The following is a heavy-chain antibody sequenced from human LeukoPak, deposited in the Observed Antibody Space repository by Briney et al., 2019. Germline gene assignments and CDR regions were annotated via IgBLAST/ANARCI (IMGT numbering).Heavy chain of an antibody. CDR3: ARDRVVGATFYYMDV. Sequence: VASVKVSCKASGYTFAGYYMHWVRQAPGQGLEWMGWINPNSGGTNYAQKFQGRVTMTRDTSISTAYMELSRLRSDDTAVYYCARDRVVGATFYYMDVWGKGTTVTVSS. D-gene: IGHD1-26*01. CDR2: INPNSGGT. CDR1: GYTFAGYY. J-gene: IGHJ6*03. V-gene: IGHV1-2*02.